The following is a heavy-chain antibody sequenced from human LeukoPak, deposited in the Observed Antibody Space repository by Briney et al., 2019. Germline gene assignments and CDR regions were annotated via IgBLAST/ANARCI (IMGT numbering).Heavy chain of an antibody. Sequence: GESLKISCKGSGYSFTSYWIAWVRQMPGKGLEWMGITYPGGSDTRYSPSFQGQVTISVDKSINTAYLQWSSLKASDTAMYYCARLYCSGSTCYMGVDYWGQGTPVTVSS. CDR2: TYPGGSDT. CDR1: GYSFTSYW. D-gene: IGHD2-15*01. CDR3: ARLYCSGSTCYMGVDY. J-gene: IGHJ4*02. V-gene: IGHV5-51*01.